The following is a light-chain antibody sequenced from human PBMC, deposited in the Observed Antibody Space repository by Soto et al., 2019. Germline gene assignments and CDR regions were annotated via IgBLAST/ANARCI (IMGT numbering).Light chain of an antibody. J-gene: IGKJ2*01. CDR3: HQYNSWPPGT. Sequence: IEFTQSPAILSVSPGGRATLSCRASQSISRSLAWYQQKPGQAPRLLISDASTRATGIPARFSGSGSGTEFTLTISSLQSEDFALYYCHQYNSWPPGTFGQGTKVDI. CDR2: DAS. V-gene: IGKV3-15*01. CDR1: QSISRS.